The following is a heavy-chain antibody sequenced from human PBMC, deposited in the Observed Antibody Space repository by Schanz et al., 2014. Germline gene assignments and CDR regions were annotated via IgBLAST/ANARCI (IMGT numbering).Heavy chain of an antibody. V-gene: IGHV3-7*05. CDR3: VKDDRGDVVVVAANY. CDR1: GFSFSNYW. CDR2: IKQDGSEK. Sequence: EVQLVESGGGLVQPGGSLRLSCAASGFSFSNYWMSWVRQAPGKGLEWVANIKQDGSEKYYVDSVKGRFTISRDNARNTVYLQMSSLRAEDTAVYYCVKDDRGDVVVVAANYWGQGAQVIVSS. J-gene: IGHJ4*02. D-gene: IGHD2-15*01.